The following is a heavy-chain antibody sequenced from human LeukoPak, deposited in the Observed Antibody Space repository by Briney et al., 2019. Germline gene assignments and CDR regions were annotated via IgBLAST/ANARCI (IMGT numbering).Heavy chain of an antibody. CDR2: INWNGGST. CDR1: GFTFDDYG. Sequence: GGSLRLSCAASGFTFDDYGMSWVRQAPGKGLEWVSGINWNGGSTGYADSVKGRFTISRDNAKNSLYLQMNSLRAEDTALYYCARLGVGATRDAIDIWGQGTMVTVSS. V-gene: IGHV3-20*04. D-gene: IGHD1-26*01. CDR3: ARLGVGATRDAIDI. J-gene: IGHJ3*02.